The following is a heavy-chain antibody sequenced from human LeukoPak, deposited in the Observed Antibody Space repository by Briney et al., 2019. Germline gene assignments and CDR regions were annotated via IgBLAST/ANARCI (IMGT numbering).Heavy chain of an antibody. CDR2: ISSSSSTI. CDR3: AGYNCSSTTCYTGGLDY. CDR1: GFTFSSYS. V-gene: IGHV3-48*01. J-gene: IGHJ4*02. Sequence: GGSLRLSCAASGFTFSSYSMNWVRQAPGKGLEWVSYISSSSSTIYYADSVKGRFTISRDNSKNTLYLQMNSLRAEDTAVYYCAGYNCSSTTCYTGGLDYWGQGTLVTVSS. D-gene: IGHD2-2*02.